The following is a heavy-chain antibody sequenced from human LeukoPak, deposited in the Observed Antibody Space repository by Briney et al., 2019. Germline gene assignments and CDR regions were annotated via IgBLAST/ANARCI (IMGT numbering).Heavy chain of an antibody. Sequence: ASVKVSCKASGYTFTGYYIHWVRQAPGQGLEWMGWISAYNGNTNYAQKLQGRVTMTTDTSTSTAYMELRSLRSDDTAVYYCARKDFYYYGPGSYDYWGQGTLVTVSS. CDR1: GYTFTGYY. V-gene: IGHV1-18*04. CDR2: ISAYNGNT. D-gene: IGHD3-10*01. CDR3: ARKDFYYYGPGSYDY. J-gene: IGHJ4*02.